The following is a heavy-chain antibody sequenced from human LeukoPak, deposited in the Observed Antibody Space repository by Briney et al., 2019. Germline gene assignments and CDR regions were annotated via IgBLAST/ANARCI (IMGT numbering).Heavy chain of an antibody. CDR2: IQYDGSKK. CDR1: GFTFSSNG. CDR3: ARLTWVYYDFWSGYYVFDY. Sequence: PGGSLRLSCAASGFTFSSNGMHWVRQAPGKGLEWVTFIQYDGSKKYYADSVKGRFTISRDNSKNTLYLEMNSLRAEDTAVYYCARLTWVYYDFWSGYYVFDYWGQGTLVTVSS. D-gene: IGHD3-3*01. J-gene: IGHJ4*02. V-gene: IGHV3-30*02.